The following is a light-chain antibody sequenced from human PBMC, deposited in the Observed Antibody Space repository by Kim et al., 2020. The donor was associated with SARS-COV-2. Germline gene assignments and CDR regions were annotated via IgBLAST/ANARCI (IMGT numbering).Light chain of an antibody. CDR2: GAS. CDR1: QGVSTN. CDR3: QQYNNWPPRYT. V-gene: IGKV3-15*01. Sequence: EIVMTQSPATLSVPPGERATLSCRASQGVSTNLAWYQQKPGQAPRLLIYGASTRATGIPARFSGSGSGTEFTLTISSLQSEDFAVYYCQQYNNWPPRYTFGQGTKLEI. J-gene: IGKJ2*01.